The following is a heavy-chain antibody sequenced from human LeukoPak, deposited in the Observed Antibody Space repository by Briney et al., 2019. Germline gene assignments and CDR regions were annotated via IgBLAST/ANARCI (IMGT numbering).Heavy chain of an antibody. CDR2: ISSTGSTI. J-gene: IGHJ5*02. Sequence: GGSLRLSCVASRFIFSSYEMNWVRQAPGKGLEWVSYISSTGSTIYYADSVKGRFTISRDNAKNSLYLRMNSLRAEDTAVYYCASLPRGYSVWFDPWGQGTLVTVSS. CDR1: RFIFSSYE. CDR3: ASLPRGYSVWFDP. D-gene: IGHD2-15*01. V-gene: IGHV3-48*03.